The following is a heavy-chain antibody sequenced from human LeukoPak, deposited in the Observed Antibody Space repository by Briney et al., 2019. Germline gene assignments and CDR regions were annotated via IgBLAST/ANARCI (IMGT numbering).Heavy chain of an antibody. Sequence: SETLSLTCTVSGGSISSYYWSWIRQPPGKGLEWIGYIYTSGRTNYNPSLKSRVTISVDTSKNQFSLKLSSVTAADTALYYCATTYYYDSNAFDIWGQGTMVTVSS. J-gene: IGHJ3*02. D-gene: IGHD3-22*01. V-gene: IGHV4-4*09. CDR2: IYTSGRT. CDR3: ATTYYYDSNAFDI. CDR1: GGSISSYY.